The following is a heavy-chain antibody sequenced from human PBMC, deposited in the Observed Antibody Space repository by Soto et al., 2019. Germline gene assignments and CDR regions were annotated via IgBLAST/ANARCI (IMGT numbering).Heavy chain of an antibody. CDR3: XAVESPLAAAGYWYFDL. Sequence: SETLSPTRTVSGGSISSSSYYWGWVRPPPGKGLEWIGSIYYSGSTYYNPSLKSRVTISVDTSKNQFSLKLSSVTAADTAVYYCXAVESPLAAAGYWYFDLWGRGTLVTVSS. D-gene: IGHD6-13*01. CDR1: GGSISSSSYY. J-gene: IGHJ2*01. V-gene: IGHV4-39*01. CDR2: IYYSGST.